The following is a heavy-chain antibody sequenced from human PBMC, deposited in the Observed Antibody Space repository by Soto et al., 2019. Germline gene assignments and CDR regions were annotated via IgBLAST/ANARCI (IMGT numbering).Heavy chain of an antibody. V-gene: IGHV3-21*01. J-gene: IGHJ6*03. Sequence: GGSLRLSCAASGFTFSSYGMNWVRQAPEKGLEWVSSISSTNYIYSADSVKGRFTISRDNAKNSLYLQMNSLRAEDTAVYYCARESGAYCGGACYLDYYYYMDVWGKGTTVTVSS. CDR2: ISSTNYI. D-gene: IGHD2-21*01. CDR1: GFTFSSYG. CDR3: ARESGAYCGGACYLDYYYYMDV.